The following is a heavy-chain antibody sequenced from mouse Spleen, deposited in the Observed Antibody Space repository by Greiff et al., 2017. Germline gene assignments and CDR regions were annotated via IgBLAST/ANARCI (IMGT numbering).Heavy chain of an antibody. D-gene: IGHD2-2*01. J-gene: IGHJ1*03. CDR2: ISGGGGNT. V-gene: IGHV5-9*01. Sequence: EVQLVESGGGLVKPGGSLKLSCAASGFTFSSYTMSWVRQTPEKRLEWVATISGGGGNTYYPDSVKGRFTISRDNAKNTLYLQMSSLRSEDTALYYCARCSYGYDRYWYFDVWGTGTTVTVSS. CDR3: ARCSYGYDRYWYFDV. CDR1: GFTFSSYT.